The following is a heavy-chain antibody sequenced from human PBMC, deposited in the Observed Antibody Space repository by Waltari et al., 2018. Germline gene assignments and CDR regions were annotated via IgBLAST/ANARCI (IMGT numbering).Heavy chain of an antibody. Sequence: QVDLVESGGRVVQPGGSLRLSCAASGFSFGDYGMHWVRQTPGRGLEWVVVISHDGDYKYYVDSVRGRFTLSRDNSKNTVYLEMNNLRTEDTAVYHCAKDMSKMTTFDYWGQGTLVTVSS. CDR3: AKDMSKMTTFDY. V-gene: IGHV3-30*18. J-gene: IGHJ4*02. D-gene: IGHD4-17*01. CDR1: GFSFGDYG. CDR2: ISHDGDYK.